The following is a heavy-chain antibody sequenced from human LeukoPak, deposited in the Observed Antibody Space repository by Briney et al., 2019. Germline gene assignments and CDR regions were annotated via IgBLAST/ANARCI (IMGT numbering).Heavy chain of an antibody. Sequence: ASVKVSFKASGYTFTSYGISWVRQAPGQGLEWMGWISAYNGNTNYAQKLQGRVTMTTDTSTSTAYMELRSLRSDDTAVYYCAREHYYDSSGYEIDYWGQGTLVTVSS. CDR2: ISAYNGNT. J-gene: IGHJ4*02. V-gene: IGHV1-18*01. CDR1: GYTFTSYG. CDR3: AREHYYDSSGYEIDY. D-gene: IGHD3-22*01.